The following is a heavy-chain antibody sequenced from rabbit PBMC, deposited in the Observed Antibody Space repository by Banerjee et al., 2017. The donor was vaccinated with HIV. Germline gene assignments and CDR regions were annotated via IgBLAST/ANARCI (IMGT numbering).Heavy chain of an antibody. D-gene: IGHD7-1*01. CDR1: GFSFSNIYV. V-gene: IGHV1S40*01. CDR2: INTSSGNT. Sequence: LTLTCKASGFSFSNIYVMCWVRQAPGKGLEWIACINTSSGNTVYASWAKGRFTISKTSSTVDLKMTSLTVADTATYFCARDAGGDGYSNDLWGPGTLVTVS. J-gene: IGHJ6*01. CDR3: ARDAGGDGYSNDL.